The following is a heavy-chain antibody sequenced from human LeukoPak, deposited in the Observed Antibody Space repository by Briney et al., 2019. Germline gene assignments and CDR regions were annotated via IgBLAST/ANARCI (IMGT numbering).Heavy chain of an antibody. CDR3: AREYNWNYIPWFDP. V-gene: IGHV3-7*01. Sequence: GGSLGLSCAASGFTFSSYWMSWVRQAPGKGLEWVANIKQDGSEKYYVDSVKGRFTISRDNAKNSLYLQMNSLRAEDTAVYYCAREYNWNYIPWFDPWGQGTLVTVSS. J-gene: IGHJ5*02. CDR1: GFTFSSYW. D-gene: IGHD1-7*01. CDR2: IKQDGSEK.